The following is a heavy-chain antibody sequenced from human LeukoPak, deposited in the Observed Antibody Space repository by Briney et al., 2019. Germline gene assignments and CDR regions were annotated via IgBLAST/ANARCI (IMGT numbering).Heavy chain of an antibody. CDR2: IYTSGST. J-gene: IGHJ4*02. CDR3: AREREDIKLMLYAYYFDY. CDR1: GDSISSHY. Sequence: PSETLSLTCTVSGDSISSHYWSWIRQPAGKGLEWIGRIYTSGSTNYNPSLKSRVTMSVDTSKNQFSLKLSSVTAADTAVYYCAREREDIKLMLYAYYFDYWGQGTLVTVSS. D-gene: IGHD2-8*01. V-gene: IGHV4-4*07.